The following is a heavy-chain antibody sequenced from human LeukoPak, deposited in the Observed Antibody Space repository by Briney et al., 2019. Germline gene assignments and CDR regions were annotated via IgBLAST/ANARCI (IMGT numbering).Heavy chain of an antibody. CDR2: INHSGST. CDR3: ARRGGLRYFDWLLYVFDY. Sequence: SETLSLTCAVYGGSFSGYYWSWIRQPPGKGLEWIGEINHSGSTSYNPSLKSRVTISVDTSKNQFSLKLSSVTAADTAVYYCARRGGLRYFDWLLYVFDYWGQGTLVTVSS. D-gene: IGHD3-9*01. V-gene: IGHV4-34*01. J-gene: IGHJ4*02. CDR1: GGSFSGYY.